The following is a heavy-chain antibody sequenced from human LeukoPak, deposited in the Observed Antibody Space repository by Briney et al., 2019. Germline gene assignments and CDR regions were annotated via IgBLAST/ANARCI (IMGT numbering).Heavy chain of an antibody. J-gene: IGHJ4*02. CDR1: GYSFTSYW. CDR2: IYPGDSDT. V-gene: IGHV5-51*01. CDR3: ARLGNPVLRGVIVSPPNY. D-gene: IGHD3-10*01. Sequence: NRGESLKISCKGSGYSFTSYWIGWVRQMPGKGLEWMGIIYPGDSDTRYSPSFQGQVTISADKSISTAYLQWSSLKASDTAIYYCARLGNPVLRGVIVSPPNYWGQGTLVTVSS.